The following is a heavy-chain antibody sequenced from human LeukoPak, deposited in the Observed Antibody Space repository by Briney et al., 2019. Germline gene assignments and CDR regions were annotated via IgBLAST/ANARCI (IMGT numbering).Heavy chain of an antibody. V-gene: IGHV3-30*02. Sequence: GGSLRLSCAASGFTFSSYGMHWVRQAPGKGLEWVAFIRCDGSNKYYADSVKGRFTISRDNSKNTLYLQMNSLRAEDTAVYYCAKDLYCSSTSCYGVHFDYWGQGTLVTVSS. CDR2: IRCDGSNK. CDR1: GFTFSSYG. CDR3: AKDLYCSSTSCYGVHFDY. J-gene: IGHJ4*02. D-gene: IGHD2-2*01.